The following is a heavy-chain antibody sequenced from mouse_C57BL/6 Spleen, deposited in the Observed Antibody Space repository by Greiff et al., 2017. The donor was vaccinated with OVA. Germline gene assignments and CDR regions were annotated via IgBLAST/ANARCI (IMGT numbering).Heavy chain of an antibody. D-gene: IGHD2-12*01. J-gene: IGHJ4*01. CDR3: ARRFYEGAMDY. CDR1: GYTFTSYW. V-gene: IGHV1-64*01. Sequence: QVQLQQSGAELVKPGASVKLSCQASGYTFTSYWMHWVKQRPGQGLEWIGMIHPNSGSTNYNEKFKSKATLTVDKSSSTAYMQLSSLTSEDSAVYYCARRFYEGAMDYWGQGTSVTVSS. CDR2: IHPNSGST.